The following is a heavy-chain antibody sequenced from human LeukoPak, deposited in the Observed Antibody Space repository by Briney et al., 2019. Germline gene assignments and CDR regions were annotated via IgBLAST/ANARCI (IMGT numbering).Heavy chain of an antibody. CDR1: GGSISSYY. V-gene: IGHV4-59*08. CDR3: ARAARQYDFWSGPVSYYFDY. D-gene: IGHD3-3*01. J-gene: IGHJ4*02. Sequence: SETLSLTCTVSGGSISSYYWGWIRQPPGKGLEWIGYIYYSGSTNYNPSLKSRVTISVDTSKNQFSLKLSSVTAADTAVYYCARAARQYDFWSGPVSYYFDYWGQGTLVTVSS. CDR2: IYYSGST.